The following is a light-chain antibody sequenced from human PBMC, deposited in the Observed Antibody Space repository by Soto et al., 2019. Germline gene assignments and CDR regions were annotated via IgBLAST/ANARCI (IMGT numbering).Light chain of an antibody. Sequence: DIQMTQSPSTLSASVGDRVTITCRASQSISTWLAWYQQKPGKAPKLLIYKTSTLESGVPSRFSGSGSGTEFTLTISSLQPDDFGTYYCQEYNSYTGTFGPGTKVDIK. CDR1: QSISTW. CDR3: QEYNSYTGT. J-gene: IGKJ1*01. CDR2: KTS. V-gene: IGKV1-5*03.